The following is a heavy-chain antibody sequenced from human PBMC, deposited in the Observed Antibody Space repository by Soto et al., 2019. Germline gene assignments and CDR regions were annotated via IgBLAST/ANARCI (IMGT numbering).Heavy chain of an antibody. CDR3: ARGVSIAAAGFGY. V-gene: IGHV4-34*01. D-gene: IGHD6-13*01. J-gene: IGHJ4*02. Sequence: PSETLSLTCTVYGGSFSGYYWSWIRQPPGKGLEWIGEINHSGSTNYNPSLKSRVTISVDTSKNQFSLKLSSVTAADTAVYYCARGVSIAAAGFGYWGQGTLVTVSS. CDR2: INHSGST. CDR1: GGSFSGYY.